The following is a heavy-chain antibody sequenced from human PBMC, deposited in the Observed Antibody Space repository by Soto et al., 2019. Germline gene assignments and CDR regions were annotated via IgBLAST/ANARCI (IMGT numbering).Heavy chain of an antibody. J-gene: IGHJ6*02. D-gene: IGHD2-21*02. V-gene: IGHV4-30-4*08. Sequence: QVQLQQSGPGLVKPSQTLSLTCTVSGGSISGDYYHWTWLRQSPGKCLEWIGYVFHTGSVLYNPSLKSRLNISVDTSKNRFSLRLSSLTAADTAVYFCAREDDGGDRDYYGLDVWGQGTTVTVSS. CDR2: VFHTGSV. CDR1: GGSISGDYYH. CDR3: AREDDGGDRDYYGLDV.